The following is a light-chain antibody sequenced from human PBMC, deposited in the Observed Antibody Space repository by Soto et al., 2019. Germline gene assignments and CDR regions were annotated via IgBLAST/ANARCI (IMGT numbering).Light chain of an antibody. J-gene: IGKJ4*01. Sequence: EIVLTQSPSTLSLSPGERATLSCTASQSVDKYLAWYQQKPGQAPRLLISDASNRATGIPPRFSGSGSGTDFTLTISSLEPEDFALYYCQQRSGWPLTFGGGTRLEI. CDR1: QSVDKY. CDR2: DAS. CDR3: QQRSGWPLT. V-gene: IGKV3-11*01.